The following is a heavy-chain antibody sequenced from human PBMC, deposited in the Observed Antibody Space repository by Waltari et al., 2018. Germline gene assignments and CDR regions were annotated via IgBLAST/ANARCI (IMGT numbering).Heavy chain of an antibody. CDR1: GGSIRSSSYY. V-gene: IGHV4-39*07. Sequence: QLQLQESGPGLVKPSETLSLTCTVSGGSIRSSSYYWGWIRQPPGKGLEWIGSIYYSGDTYDSPSHKSRVTKSGDTSKNQFSRKLSSVTAADTAADDWAGEDSGVVPAGVEAFDIWGQGTMVTVSS. J-gene: IGHJ3*02. CDR2: IYYSGDT. CDR3: AGEDSGVVPAGVEAFDI. D-gene: IGHD2-2*01.